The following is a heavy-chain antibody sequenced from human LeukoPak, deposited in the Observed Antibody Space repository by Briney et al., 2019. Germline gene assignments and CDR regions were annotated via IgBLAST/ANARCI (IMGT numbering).Heavy chain of an antibody. D-gene: IGHD2-15*01. CDR1: GGAFSNSA. J-gene: IGHJ4*02. CDR3: AKFAQRYCSGGSCHPFDY. V-gene: IGHV1-69*13. CDR2: IIPIFGTA. Sequence: ASVKVSCKASGGAFSNSAISWVRQAPGQGLEWMGGIIPIFGTANYAQRFQGRVTITADESTTTAYMEVSSLRSEDTAAYYCAKFAQRYCSGGSCHPFDYWGQGTLVTVSS.